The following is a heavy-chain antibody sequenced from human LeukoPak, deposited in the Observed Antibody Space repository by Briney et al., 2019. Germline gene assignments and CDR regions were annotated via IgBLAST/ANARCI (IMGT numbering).Heavy chain of an antibody. CDR2: IYYSGST. V-gene: IGHV4-59*01. D-gene: IGHD5-18*01. CDR3: ARAPLYSYGFDY. J-gene: IGHJ4*02. CDR1: GGSISSYY. Sequence: SKTLSLTCTVSGGSISSYYWSWIRQPPGKGLEWIGYIYYSGSTNYNPSLKSRVTISVDTSKNQFSLKLSSVTAADTAVYYCARAPLYSYGFDYWGQGTLVTVSS.